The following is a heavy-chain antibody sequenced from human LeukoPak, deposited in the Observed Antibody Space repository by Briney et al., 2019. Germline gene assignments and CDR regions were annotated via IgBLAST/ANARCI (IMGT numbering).Heavy chain of an antibody. V-gene: IGHV1-2*02. J-gene: IGHJ4*02. CDR2: INPNSGGT. CDR1: GYTFTGYY. D-gene: IGHD6-13*01. Sequence: ASVKVSCKASGYTFTGYYMHWVRQAPGQGLEWMGWINPNSGGTNYAQKFQGRVTMTRDTSISTAYLELRRLRCEHTAVYYCARGGSSSWYSSGSHWGQGTLVPVSS. CDR3: ARGGSSSWYSSGSH.